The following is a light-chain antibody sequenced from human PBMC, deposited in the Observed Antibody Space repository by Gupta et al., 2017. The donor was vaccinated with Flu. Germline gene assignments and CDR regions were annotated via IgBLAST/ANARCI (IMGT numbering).Light chain of an antibody. CDR3: QQYNNWPPIT. CDR1: QSVSSN. CDR2: GAS. Sequence: ATLSCRASQSVSSNLAWYQQKPGQAPRLLIYGASTRATGIPARFSGSGSGTEFTLTISSLQSEDFAVYYCQQYNNWPPITFGGGTKVEIK. J-gene: IGKJ4*01. V-gene: IGKV3-15*01.